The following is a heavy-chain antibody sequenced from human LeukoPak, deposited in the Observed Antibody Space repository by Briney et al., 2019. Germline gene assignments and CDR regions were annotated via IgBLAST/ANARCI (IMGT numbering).Heavy chain of an antibody. J-gene: IGHJ2*01. CDR2: IKQDGSEK. Sequence: GSLRLSCAASGFTFSSYWMTWVRQAPGKGREWVANIKQDGSEKYYVDSAKGRFTISRDNAKNSLYLQMNSLRAEDTAVYYCASYIAVAAPYWYFDLWGRGTLVTVSS. CDR3: ASYIAVAAPYWYFDL. D-gene: IGHD6-19*01. CDR1: GFTFSSYW. V-gene: IGHV3-7*01.